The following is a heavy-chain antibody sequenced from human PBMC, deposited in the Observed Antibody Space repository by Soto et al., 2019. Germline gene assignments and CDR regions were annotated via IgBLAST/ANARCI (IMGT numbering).Heavy chain of an antibody. CDR1: GFTFSSYA. Sequence: VGSLKLSCAASGFTFSSYAMHWVRQAPGKGLEGVAGISYDGSNKYYADSVKGRFTISRDNSKNTLYLQMNSLRAEDTAVYYCARGQRMGATYYYYSGMDVWGQGTTVTVSS. V-gene: IGHV3-30-3*01. D-gene: IGHD1-26*01. CDR2: ISYDGSNK. J-gene: IGHJ6*02. CDR3: ARGQRMGATYYYYSGMDV.